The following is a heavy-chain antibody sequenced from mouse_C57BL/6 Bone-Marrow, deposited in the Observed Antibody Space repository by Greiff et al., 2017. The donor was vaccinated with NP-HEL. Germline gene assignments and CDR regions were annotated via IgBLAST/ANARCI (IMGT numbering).Heavy chain of an antibody. CDR3: ARHEGDYSNFYFDY. CDR1: GFTFSDYG. V-gene: IGHV5-15*01. CDR2: ISNLAYSI. J-gene: IGHJ2*01. Sequence: EVKLLESGGGLVQPAGSLKLSCAASGFTFSDYGMAWVRQAPRKGPEWVAFISNLAYSIYYADTVTGRFTISRENAKNTLYLEMSSLRSEDTAMYYCARHEGDYSNFYFDYGGQGTTLTVSA. D-gene: IGHD2-5*01.